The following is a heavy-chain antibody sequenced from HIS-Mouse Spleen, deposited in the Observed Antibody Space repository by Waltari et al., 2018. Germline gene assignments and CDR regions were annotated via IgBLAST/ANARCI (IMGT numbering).Heavy chain of an antibody. CDR2: INHSGST. D-gene: IGHD2-2*02. J-gene: IGHJ3*02. V-gene: IGHV4-34*01. Sequence: QVQLQQWGAGLLKPSETLSLTFAVYGGSFSGYYWSWIRQPPGKGLEWIGEINHSGSTNYNPSLKSRVTISVDTSKNQFSLKLSSVTAADTAVYYCARRYCSSTSCYTFDIWGQGTMVTVSS. CDR1: GGSFSGYY. CDR3: ARRYCSSTSCYTFDI.